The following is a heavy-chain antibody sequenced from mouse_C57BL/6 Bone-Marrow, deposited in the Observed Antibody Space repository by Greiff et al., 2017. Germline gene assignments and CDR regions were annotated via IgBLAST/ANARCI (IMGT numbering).Heavy chain of an antibody. Sequence: VHVKHSGPELVKPGASVKISCKASGYTFTDYYMNWVKQSHGKSLAWIGDIHPNNGGTSYNQKFKGKATLTVDKSSSTAYMELRSLTSEDSAVDYCARSVYYGSYFDYWGQGTTLTVAS. CDR3: ARSVYYGSYFDY. CDR2: IHPNNGGT. CDR1: GYTFTDYY. J-gene: IGHJ2*01. V-gene: IGHV1-26*01. D-gene: IGHD1-1*01.